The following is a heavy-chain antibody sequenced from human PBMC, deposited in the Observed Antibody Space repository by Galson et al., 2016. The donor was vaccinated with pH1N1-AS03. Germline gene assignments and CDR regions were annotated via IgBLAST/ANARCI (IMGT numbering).Heavy chain of an antibody. CDR1: GFTFSSYG. V-gene: IGHV3-23*01. Sequence: SLRLSCATSGFTFSSYGMTWVRQAPGKGLEWVSSISVTGGSTYYADSVKGRFTISRDHSKNTLYLQMSSLRAEDTAVYYCAKDRSSWPPVWGSVDSWGQGTLVTVSS. CDR3: AKDRSSWPPVWGSVDS. D-gene: IGHD6-13*01. CDR2: ISVTGGST. J-gene: IGHJ4*02.